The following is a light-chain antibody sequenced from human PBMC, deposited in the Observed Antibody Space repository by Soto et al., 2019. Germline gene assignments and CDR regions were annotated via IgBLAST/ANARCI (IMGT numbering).Light chain of an antibody. Sequence: EIVLTQSPGTLSLSPGERATLSCRASQSVSSSYLAWYQQKPGQAPRLPIYGASSRATGIPDRFSGSGSGTDFTLTISRLEPEGFAVYYCQQYGSSPLTFGGGTKVDIK. V-gene: IGKV3-20*01. CDR2: GAS. J-gene: IGKJ4*01. CDR3: QQYGSSPLT. CDR1: QSVSSSY.